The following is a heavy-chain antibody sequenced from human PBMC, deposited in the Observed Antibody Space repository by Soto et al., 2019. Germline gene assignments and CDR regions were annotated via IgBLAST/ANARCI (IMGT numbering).Heavy chain of an antibody. CDR1: GFTFSSYA. CDR2: ISGSGGST. J-gene: IGHJ6*02. CDR3: AKDQASINPGGMDV. V-gene: IGHV3-23*01. Sequence: GGSLRLSCAASGFTFSSYAMSWVRQVPGKGLEWVSAISGSGGSTYYADSVKGRFTISRDNSKNTLYLQMNSLRAEDTAVYYCAKDQASINPGGMDVWGQGTTVTVSS.